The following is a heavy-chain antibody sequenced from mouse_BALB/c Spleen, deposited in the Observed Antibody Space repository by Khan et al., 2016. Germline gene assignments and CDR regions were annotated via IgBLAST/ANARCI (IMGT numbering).Heavy chain of an antibody. CDR3: ARIKRIVATCFDY. CDR1: GYTFTSYW. D-gene: IGHD1-1*01. Sequence: QVQLQQPGAELVKAGASVKMSCKASGYTFTSYWMHWVKQRLGQGLEWFAETNPTNGRTYYNEKFKSKATLTVDKSSSTAYMLLSGPTFEDSAVYCWARIKRIVATCFDYWGQGPLSQSPQ. CDR2: TNPTNGRT. J-gene: IGHJ2*01. V-gene: IGHV1S81*02.